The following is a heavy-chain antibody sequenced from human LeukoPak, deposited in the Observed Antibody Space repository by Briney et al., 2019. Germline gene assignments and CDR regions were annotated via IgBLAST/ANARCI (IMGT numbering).Heavy chain of an antibody. J-gene: IGHJ4*02. CDR3: ARGVRITMVRGAIAYFDY. CDR1: GFTFSSYS. V-gene: IGHV3-21*01. Sequence: GGSLRLSCAASGFTFSSYSMNWVRQAPGKGLEWVSSISSSSSYIYYADSVKGRFTISRDNAKNSLYLQMNSLRAEDTAVYYCARGVRITMVRGAIAYFDYWGQGTLVTVSS. CDR2: ISSSSSYI. D-gene: IGHD3-10*01.